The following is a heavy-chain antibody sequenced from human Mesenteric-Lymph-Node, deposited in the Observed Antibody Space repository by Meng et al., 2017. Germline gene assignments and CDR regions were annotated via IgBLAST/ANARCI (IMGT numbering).Heavy chain of an antibody. CDR2: IYIGGTI. CDR1: GFSVTSYY. D-gene: IGHD6-13*01. CDR3: ARDLSIAAAGTVIDY. Sequence: GESLKISCAASGFSVTSYYMNWVRQAPGKGPEWVSVIYIGGTIYYADSVKGRFTISRDKSKNTLYLQMNSLRAEDTAVYYCARDLSIAAAGTVIDYWGQGTLVTVSS. V-gene: IGHV3-66*01. J-gene: IGHJ4*02.